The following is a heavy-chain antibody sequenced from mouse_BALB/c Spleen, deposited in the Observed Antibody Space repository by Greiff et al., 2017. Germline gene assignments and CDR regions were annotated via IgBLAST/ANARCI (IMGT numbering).Heavy chain of an antibody. CDR2: INTYTGEP. J-gene: IGHJ1*01. CDR3: ARSPYYGSSYWYFDV. D-gene: IGHD1-1*01. V-gene: IGHV9-1*02. CDR1: GYTFTNYG. Sequence: VESGPELKKPGETVKISCKASGYTFTNYGMNWVKQAPGKGLKWMGWINTYTGEPTYADDFKGRFAFSLETSASTAYLQINNLKNEDMATYFCARSPYYGSSYWYFDVWGAGTTVTVSS.